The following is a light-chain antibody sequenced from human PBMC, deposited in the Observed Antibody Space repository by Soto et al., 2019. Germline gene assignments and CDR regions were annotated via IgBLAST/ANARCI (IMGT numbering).Light chain of an antibody. Sequence: DIQMTQSPSSLSASVGDRVTITCRASQGISNYLAWYQQKPGKVPKLLIYAASTLQSGVPSRFSGSGSGTDLTLTISGLQPEDVATYYCQNYNSAPFTFGPGTKVDIK. CDR3: QNYNSAPFT. CDR1: QGISNY. J-gene: IGKJ3*01. V-gene: IGKV1-27*01. CDR2: AAS.